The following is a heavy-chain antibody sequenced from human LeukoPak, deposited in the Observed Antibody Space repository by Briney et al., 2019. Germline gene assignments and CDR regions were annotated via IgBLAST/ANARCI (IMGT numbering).Heavy chain of an antibody. CDR2: IKQDGSKK. D-gene: IGHD5-24*01. CDR3: TRVGYIDEGIDY. CDR1: GFPFSSYW. Sequence: GGSLRLSCVAFGFPFSSYWMTWVRQAPGKGLEWVANIKQDGSKKSYVDSVKGRFTISRDNARNSLYLQMNSLRAEDTAIYYCTRVGYIDEGIDYWGQGTLVTVSS. V-gene: IGHV3-7*04. J-gene: IGHJ4*02.